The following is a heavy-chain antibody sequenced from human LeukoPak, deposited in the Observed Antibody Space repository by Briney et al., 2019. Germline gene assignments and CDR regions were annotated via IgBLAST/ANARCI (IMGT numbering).Heavy chain of an antibody. CDR2: IYYSGST. J-gene: IGHJ5*02. CDR1: GGSISSYY. D-gene: IGHD6-19*01. V-gene: IGHV4-59*01. Sequence: SETLSLTCTVSGGSISSYYWSWIRQPPGKGLEWIGYIYYSGSTNYNPSLKSRVTISVDTSKNQFSLKLSSVTAADTAVYYCARDMSSGWRMNWFDPWGQGTLVTVSS. CDR3: ARDMSSGWRMNWFDP.